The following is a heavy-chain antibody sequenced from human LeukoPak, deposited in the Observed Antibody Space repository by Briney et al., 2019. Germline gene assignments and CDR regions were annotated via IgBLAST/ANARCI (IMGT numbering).Heavy chain of an antibody. CDR3: ARGDGYRSGGSCPADAFDI. V-gene: IGHV5-10-1*01. Sequence: GESLKISCKGSGYSFTSYWISWVRQMPGKGLEWMGRIDPSDSYTNYSPSFQGHVTISADKSISTAYLQWSSLKASDTAMYYCARGDGYRSGGSCPADAFDIWGQGTMVTVSS. CDR2: IDPSDSYT. CDR1: GYSFTSYW. J-gene: IGHJ3*02. D-gene: IGHD2-15*01.